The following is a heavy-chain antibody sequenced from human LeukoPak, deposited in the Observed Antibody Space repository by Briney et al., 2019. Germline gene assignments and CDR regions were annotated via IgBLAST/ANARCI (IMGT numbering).Heavy chain of an antibody. V-gene: IGHV3-23*01. CDR3: AKKVVVGATSPYSDFQD. CDR1: GFTFSSYG. Sequence: GGSLRLSCAASGFTFSSYGMHWVRQAPGKGLEWVSAISGSGVTTHYAGSVKGRFSISRDNSKNTLYLQMNSLRAEDTALYYCAKKVVVGATSPYSDFQDWGQGTLVTVSS. CDR2: ISGSGVTT. D-gene: IGHD1-26*01. J-gene: IGHJ1*01.